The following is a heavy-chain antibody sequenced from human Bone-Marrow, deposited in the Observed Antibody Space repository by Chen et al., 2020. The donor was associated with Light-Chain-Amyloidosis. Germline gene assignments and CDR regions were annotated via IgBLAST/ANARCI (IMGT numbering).Heavy chain of an antibody. D-gene: IGHD1-1*01. V-gene: IGHV3-21*01. CDR2: ITTSSNYI. CDR3: VRHLGAWDDRDAFDI. Sequence: EVQLVESGGGLVKPGGSLRLSCAASGFTFSSYSMNWVRQTPGEGLEWVSSITTSSNYIYDADSVKGRFTISRDNAKNSLYLQMNSLRAEDTAMYYCVRHLGAWDDRDAFDIWGQGTMVTVSS. CDR1: GFTFSSYS. J-gene: IGHJ3*02.